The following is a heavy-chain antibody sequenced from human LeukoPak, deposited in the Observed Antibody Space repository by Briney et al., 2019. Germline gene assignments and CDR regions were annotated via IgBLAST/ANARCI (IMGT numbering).Heavy chain of an antibody. Sequence: GESLKISCKGSGYSSTSYWIGLVRQMPGKGLEWMGIIYPGDSDTRYSPSFQGQVTISADKSISTAYLQWSSLKASDTAMYYCARHLFAYCGGDCYSAIGYWGQGTLVTVSS. J-gene: IGHJ4*02. D-gene: IGHD2-21*02. CDR1: GYSSTSYW. CDR2: IYPGDSDT. V-gene: IGHV5-51*01. CDR3: ARHLFAYCGGDCYSAIGY.